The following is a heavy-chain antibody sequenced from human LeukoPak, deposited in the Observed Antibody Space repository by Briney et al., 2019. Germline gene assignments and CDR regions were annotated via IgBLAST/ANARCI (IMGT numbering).Heavy chain of an antibody. V-gene: IGHV4-30-4*01. Sequence: SQTLSLTCSVSGGSISSGGYYWSWLRQPPGKGLEWIGYIYYSGSTYYNPSLKSRVTISVDTSKNQFSLKLSSVTAADTAVYYCARDGGSLYYYYGMDVWGQGTTVTVSS. CDR1: GGSISSGGYY. D-gene: IGHD3-16*01. CDR3: ARDGGSLYYYYGMDV. J-gene: IGHJ6*02. CDR2: IYYSGST.